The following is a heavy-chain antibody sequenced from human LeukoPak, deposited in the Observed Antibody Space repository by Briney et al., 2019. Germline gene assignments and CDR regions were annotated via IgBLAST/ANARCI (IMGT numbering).Heavy chain of an antibody. J-gene: IGHJ4*02. D-gene: IGHD1-26*01. CDR3: AKDQSRVGASDPFDY. V-gene: IGHV3-23*01. CDR2: ISGSGATT. CDR1: GFTFSSCA. Sequence: GGSLRLSWAAPGFTFSSCAMTWVRQAPGKGLDSVSSISGSGATTYYADSVKGRFTISRDNSNNTVYLQMNSLRAEDTAVYYCAKDQSRVGASDPFDYWGQGMQVGVSS.